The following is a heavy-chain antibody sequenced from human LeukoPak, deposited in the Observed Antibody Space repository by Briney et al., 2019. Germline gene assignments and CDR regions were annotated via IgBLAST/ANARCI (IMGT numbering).Heavy chain of an antibody. Sequence: GGSLRLSCAASGFTFSSDAMSWVRQAPGKGLEWVSAISGSGGSTYYADSVKGRFTISRDNSKNTLYLQMNSLRAEDTAVYYCAKDSFSSSWYGYWGQGTLVTVSS. CDR1: GFTFSSDA. D-gene: IGHD6-13*01. CDR3: AKDSFSSSWYGY. CDR2: ISGSGGST. J-gene: IGHJ4*02. V-gene: IGHV3-23*01.